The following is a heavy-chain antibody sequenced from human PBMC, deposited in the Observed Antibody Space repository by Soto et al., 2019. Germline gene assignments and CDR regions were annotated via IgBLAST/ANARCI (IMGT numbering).Heavy chain of an antibody. CDR3: AKGRGSGWFDFDC. J-gene: IGHJ4*02. V-gene: IGHV3-23*01. CDR2: ISGSGGNT. Sequence: EVQLLESGGGLVQPGGSLRLSCAASGFTFSSYAMSWVRQAPGKGLEWVSAISGSGGNTYFADSVKGRFTISRDNSKNTLYLQMSSLRAEDTALFYCAKGRGSGWFDFDCWGQGTLVTVSS. CDR1: GFTFSSYA. D-gene: IGHD6-19*01.